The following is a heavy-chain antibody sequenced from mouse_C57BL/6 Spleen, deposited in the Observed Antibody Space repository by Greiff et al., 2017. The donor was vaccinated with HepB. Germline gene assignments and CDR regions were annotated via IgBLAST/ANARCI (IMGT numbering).Heavy chain of an antibody. CDR2: INPNNGGT. Sequence: EVQLQQSGPELVKPGASVKISCKASGYTFTDYYMNWVKQSHGKSLEWIGDINPNNGGTSYNQKFKGKATLTVDKSSSTAYMELRSLTSEDSAVYYCARQPYYGNAMDYWGQGTSVTVSS. J-gene: IGHJ4*01. D-gene: IGHD1-1*01. V-gene: IGHV1-26*01. CDR3: ARQPYYGNAMDY. CDR1: GYTFTDYY.